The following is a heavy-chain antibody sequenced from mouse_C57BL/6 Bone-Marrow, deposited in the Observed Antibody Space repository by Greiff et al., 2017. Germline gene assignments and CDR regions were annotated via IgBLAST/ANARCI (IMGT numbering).Heavy chain of an antibody. V-gene: IGHV1-55*01. CDR2: IYPGSGST. CDR1: GYTFTSYW. D-gene: IGHD2-5*01. CDR3: AREGDSNYEAWFAY. J-gene: IGHJ3*01. Sequence: QVQLQQPGAELVKPGASVKMSCKASGYTFTSYWITWVKQRPGQGLEWIGDIYPGSGSTNYNEKFKSKATLTVDTSSSTAYMQLSSLTSEDSAVYYCAREGDSNYEAWFAYWGQGTVVTVSA.